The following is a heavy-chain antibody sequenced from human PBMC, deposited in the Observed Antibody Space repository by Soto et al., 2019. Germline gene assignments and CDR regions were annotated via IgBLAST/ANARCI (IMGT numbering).Heavy chain of an antibody. CDR1: GFTVRDYC. Sequence: FMRHPCSASGFTVRDYCLRWVRQAQGKGLEWVAVIWYDGSNKYYADSVKGRFTISRDNSKNTLYLQMNSLRAEDTAVYYCARDGYKLIAAPGAHFDYWGQVTLVTVPS. CDR2: IWYDGSNK. D-gene: IGHD6-13*01. J-gene: IGHJ4*02. V-gene: IGHV3-33*01. CDR3: ARDGYKLIAAPGAHFDY.